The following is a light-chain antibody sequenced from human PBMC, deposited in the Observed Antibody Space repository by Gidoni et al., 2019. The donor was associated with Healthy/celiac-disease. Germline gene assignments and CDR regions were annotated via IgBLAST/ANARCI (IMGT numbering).Light chain of an antibody. V-gene: IGKV4-1*01. CDR1: QSVLYSSNNKNY. CDR2: CAS. Sequence: DIVMTQSPDSLAVSLGERATINCKSSQSVLYSSNNKNYLAWYQQKPGQPPKLLIYCASTRESGVPVRFSGSGSGTDFTLTISSLQAEDVAVYYCQQYYSTPRTFGQGTKVEIK. CDR3: QQYYSTPRT. J-gene: IGKJ1*01.